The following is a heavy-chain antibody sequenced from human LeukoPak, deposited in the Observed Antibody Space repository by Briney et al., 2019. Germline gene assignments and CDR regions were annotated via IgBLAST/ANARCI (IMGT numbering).Heavy chain of an antibody. CDR2: ISSSSSYI. Sequence: GGSLRLSCAASGFTFSSYAMSWVRQAPGKGLEWVSSISSSSSYIYYADSVKGRFTISRDNAKNTLYLQMNSLRAEDTAVYYCAREPYCTNGVCYGGDWGQGTLVTVSS. J-gene: IGHJ4*02. V-gene: IGHV3-21*04. D-gene: IGHD2-8*01. CDR3: AREPYCTNGVCYGGD. CDR1: GFTFSSYA.